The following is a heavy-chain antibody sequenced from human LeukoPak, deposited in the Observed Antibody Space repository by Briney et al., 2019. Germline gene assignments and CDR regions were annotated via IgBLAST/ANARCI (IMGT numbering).Heavy chain of an antibody. CDR1: GASFSSYY. V-gene: IGHV4-34*01. J-gene: IGHJ6*03. CDR2: INQSGST. Sequence: SETLSLTCAVNGASFSSYYWSWIRQPPGKGLEWIGEINQSGSTHYNASLKSRLTISEDTSKNQFPLRLSSVTAADTAVYYCARGDYYYYMDVWGTGTTVIVSS. CDR3: ARGDYYYYMDV.